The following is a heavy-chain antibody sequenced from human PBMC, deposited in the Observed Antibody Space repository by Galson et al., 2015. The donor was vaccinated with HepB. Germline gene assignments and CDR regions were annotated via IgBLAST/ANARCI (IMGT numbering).Heavy chain of an antibody. CDR2: ISYDGSNK. V-gene: IGHV3-30*04. D-gene: IGHD6-19*01. Sequence: SLRLSCAASGFTFSSYAMHWVRQAPGKGLEWVAVISYDGSNKYYADSVKGRFTISRDNSKNTLYLQMNSLRAENTAVYYCARDLYGDSSGWFGAFDIWGQGTMVTVSS. CDR3: ARDLYGDSSGWFGAFDI. J-gene: IGHJ3*02. CDR1: GFTFSSYA.